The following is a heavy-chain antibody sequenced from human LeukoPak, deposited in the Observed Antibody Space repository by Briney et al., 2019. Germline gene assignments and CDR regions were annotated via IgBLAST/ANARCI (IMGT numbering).Heavy chain of an antibody. J-gene: IGHJ3*02. CDR2: IYYSGST. D-gene: IGHD3-9*01. V-gene: IGHV4-39*07. CDR1: GGSISSSSYY. CDR3: ARDHRGLRDFRSGIGRAFDI. Sequence: SETLSLTCTVSGGSISSSSYYWGWIRQPPGKGLEWIGSIYYSGSTYYNPSLKSRVTISVDTSKNQFSLKLSSVTAADTAVYYCARDHRGLRDFRSGIGRAFDIWGQGTMVTVSS.